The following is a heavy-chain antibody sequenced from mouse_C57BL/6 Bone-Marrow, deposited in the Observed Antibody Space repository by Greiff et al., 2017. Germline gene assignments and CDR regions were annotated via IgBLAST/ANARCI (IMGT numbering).Heavy chain of an antibody. D-gene: IGHD3-2*02. Sequence: VQLQQSGAELMKPGASVKLSCKATGYTFTGYWIEWVKQRPGHGLEWIGEILPGSGSTNYNDKFKGKATFTADTSSNTAYMQLSSLTTEDSAIYYCARAQGDWFAYWGQGTLVTVSA. V-gene: IGHV1-9*01. CDR2: ILPGSGST. CDR1: GYTFTGYW. J-gene: IGHJ3*01. CDR3: ARAQGDWFAY.